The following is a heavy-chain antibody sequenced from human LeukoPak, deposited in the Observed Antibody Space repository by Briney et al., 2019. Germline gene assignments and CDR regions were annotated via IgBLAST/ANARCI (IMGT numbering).Heavy chain of an antibody. J-gene: IGHJ5*02. CDR3: ARGSRYYDFWSGYQNWFDP. CDR2: INHSGST. V-gene: IGHV4-34*01. D-gene: IGHD3-3*01. Sequence: SETLSLTCAVYGVSFSGYYWSWIRQPPGKGLEWIGEINHSGSTNYNPSLKSRVTISVDTSKNQFSLKLSSVTAADTAVYYCARGSRYYDFWSGYQNWFDPWGQGTLVTVSS. CDR1: GVSFSGYY.